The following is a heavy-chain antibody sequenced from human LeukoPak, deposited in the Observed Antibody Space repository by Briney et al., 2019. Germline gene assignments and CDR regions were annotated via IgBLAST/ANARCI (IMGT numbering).Heavy chain of an antibody. V-gene: IGHV3-23*01. Sequence: PGGSLRLSCAASGFTFSSYAMSWVRQAPGKGLEWVSAISGSGGSTYYADSVKGRFTISRGNSKNTLYLQMNSLRAEDTAVYYCAKAGRPYYYDSSGYFVFVPLNYFDYWGQGTLVTVSS. CDR3: AKAGRPYYYDSSGYFVFVPLNYFDY. CDR2: ISGSGGST. D-gene: IGHD3-22*01. J-gene: IGHJ4*02. CDR1: GFTFSSYA.